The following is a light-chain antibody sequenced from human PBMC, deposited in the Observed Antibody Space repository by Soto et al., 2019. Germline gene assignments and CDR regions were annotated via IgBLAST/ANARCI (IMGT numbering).Light chain of an antibody. CDR1: SSDVGSYNR. CDR2: EVS. V-gene: IGLV2-18*02. Sequence: QSVLTQPPSVSGSPGQSVTISCTGTSSDVGSYNRVSWYQQPPGTAPKLMIYEVSNRPSGVPDRFSGSKSGDTASLTISGLQAEDEADYCSSYTSSSTYVFGTGTQLTVL. CDR3: SSYTSSSTYV. J-gene: IGLJ1*01.